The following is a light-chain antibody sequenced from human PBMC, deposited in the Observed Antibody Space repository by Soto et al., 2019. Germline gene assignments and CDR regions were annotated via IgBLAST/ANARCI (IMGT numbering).Light chain of an antibody. CDR3: HHYLNSLWT. CDR2: GAS. J-gene: IGKJ1*01. V-gene: IGKV3-20*01. CDR1: QSVDRKT. Sequence: EIVLTQSPGTLSVSPGERVTLSCRASQSVDRKTLNWYQQKPGQSPRLLIYGASRRATGIPDRFSGSGSGTDFTLTISRLEAEDFAVYFCHHYLNSLWTFGQGTKVEIK.